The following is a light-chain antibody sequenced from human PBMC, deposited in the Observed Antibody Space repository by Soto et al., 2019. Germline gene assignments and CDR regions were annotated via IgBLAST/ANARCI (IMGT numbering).Light chain of an antibody. CDR3: SSYTSSSTRV. CDR2: EVS. Sequence: QSALTQPGSVSGSPGQSITISCTGTSSDVGGYNYVFWYQQHPGKAPKLMIYEVSNRPSGVSNRFSGSKSGNTASLTISGLQAEDEADYYCSSYTSSSTRVFGTGTKVTVL. CDR1: SSDVGGYNY. V-gene: IGLV2-14*01. J-gene: IGLJ1*01.